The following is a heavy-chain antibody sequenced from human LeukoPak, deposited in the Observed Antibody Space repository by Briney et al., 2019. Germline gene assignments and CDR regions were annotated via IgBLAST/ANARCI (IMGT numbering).Heavy chain of an antibody. Sequence: PGGSLRLSCAASGFTFSSYSMNWVRQAPGKGLEWVSSISSSSSYIYYADSVKGRFTISRDNAKNSLYLQMNSLRAEDTAVYYCARVNNDFWSGYYYDCDYWGQGTLVTVSS. V-gene: IGHV3-21*01. CDR3: ARVNNDFWSGYYYDCDY. CDR1: GFTFSSYS. J-gene: IGHJ4*02. CDR2: ISSSSSYI. D-gene: IGHD3-3*01.